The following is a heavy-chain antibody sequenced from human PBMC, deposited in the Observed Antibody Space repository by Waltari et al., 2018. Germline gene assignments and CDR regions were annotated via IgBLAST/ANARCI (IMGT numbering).Heavy chain of an antibody. V-gene: IGHV3-48*03. J-gene: IGHJ6*02. CDR1: GFKFNSYE. D-gene: IGHD3-16*01. Sequence: EVYLVESGGGLVQPGGSLRLSCAASGFKFNSYEMNWVRQPPGKGLEWVSYISSSASPIYYADSVKGRFTISRDNAKNSVYLQMNSLRAEDTALYYCARRGIGISGMDVWGQGTTVTVAS. CDR2: ISSSASPI. CDR3: ARRGIGISGMDV.